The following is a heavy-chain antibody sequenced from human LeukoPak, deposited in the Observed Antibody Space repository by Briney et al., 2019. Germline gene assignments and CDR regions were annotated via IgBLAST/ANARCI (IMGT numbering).Heavy chain of an antibody. CDR2: IFYSGST. CDR3: ARTEMANWYFDL. CDR1: GGSISGYY. D-gene: IGHD5-24*01. V-gene: IGHV4-59*01. J-gene: IGHJ2*01. Sequence: SETLSLTCTVSGGSISGYYWSWIRQPPGKGLEWIGYIFYSGSTNYNPSLKSRVTISVDTSKNQFSLKLSSVTAADTAVYYCARTEMANWYFDLWGRGTLVTVSS.